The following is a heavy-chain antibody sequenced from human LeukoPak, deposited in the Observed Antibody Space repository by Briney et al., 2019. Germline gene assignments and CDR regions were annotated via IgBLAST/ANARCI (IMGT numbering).Heavy chain of an antibody. J-gene: IGHJ4*02. Sequence: GGSLRLSCAASGFTFSCCGMHWVRQAPGKGLEWVALISYDGSSEYYADSVKGRFTISRDHSKSTLYLQMNSLRPADTAVYYCAKERSTGRVGHWGQGTLVTVSS. CDR2: ISYDGSSE. D-gene: IGHD1-1*01. CDR3: AKERSTGRVGH. V-gene: IGHV3-30*18. CDR1: GFTFSCCG.